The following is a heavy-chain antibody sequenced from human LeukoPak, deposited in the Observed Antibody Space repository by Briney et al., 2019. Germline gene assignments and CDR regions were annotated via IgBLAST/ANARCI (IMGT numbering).Heavy chain of an antibody. V-gene: IGHV3-74*01. D-gene: IGHD2/OR15-2a*01. CDR3: VSFYETY. CDR1: GNYL. J-gene: IGHJ4*02. Sequence: GGSLRLSCAASGNYLMHWVRQAPGKGLVWVSHINSDGSWASYADSVKGRFTISKDNAKNTVYLQMNSLRAEDTAVYYCVSFYETYWGRGTLVTVSS. CDR2: INSDGSWA.